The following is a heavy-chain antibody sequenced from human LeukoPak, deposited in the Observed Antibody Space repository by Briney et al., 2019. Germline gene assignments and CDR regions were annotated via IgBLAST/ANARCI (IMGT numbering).Heavy chain of an antibody. CDR2: IYYSGST. CDR1: GGSISSYY. Sequence: PSETLSLTCTVSGGSISSYYWSWIRQPPGKGLEWIGYIYYSGSTNYNPSLKSRVTISVDTSKNQFSLKLSSVTAADTAVYYCARRPRGITFGGHPDYWGQGTLVTVSS. D-gene: IGHD3-16*01. V-gene: IGHV4-59*12. CDR3: ARRPRGITFGGHPDY. J-gene: IGHJ4*02.